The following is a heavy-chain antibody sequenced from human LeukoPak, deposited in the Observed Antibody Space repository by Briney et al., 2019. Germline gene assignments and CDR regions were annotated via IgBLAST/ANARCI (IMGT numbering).Heavy chain of an antibody. V-gene: IGHV3-30*18. CDR1: GFTFSSYG. D-gene: IGHD2-15*01. J-gene: IGHJ4*02. CDR3: AKDSPYCSGGSCYSGFMDY. CDR2: ISYDGRNK. Sequence: GGSLRLSCAASGFTFSSYGMHWVRQAPGKGLEWVAVISYDGRNKYYADSVKGRFTISRDNSKNTLYMQMNSLRAEDTAVYYCAKDSPYCSGGSCYSGFMDYWGQGTLVTVSS.